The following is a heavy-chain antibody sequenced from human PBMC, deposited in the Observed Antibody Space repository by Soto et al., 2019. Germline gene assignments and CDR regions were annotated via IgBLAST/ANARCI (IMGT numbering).Heavy chain of an antibody. J-gene: IGHJ4*02. D-gene: IGHD5-12*01. Sequence: SETLSLTCTVSGGSISSYYWSWIRQPPGKGLEWIGYIYYSGSTNYNPSLQSKVTISVDTSKNQSSLKLSYVTAADTAVYYFAREPDGYNPTFDSWGQGTLVTVSS. CDR2: IYYSGST. V-gene: IGHV4-59*01. CDR1: GGSISSYY. CDR3: AREPDGYNPTFDS.